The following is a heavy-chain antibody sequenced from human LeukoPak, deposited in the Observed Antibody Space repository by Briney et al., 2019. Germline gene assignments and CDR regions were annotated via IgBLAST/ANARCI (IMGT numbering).Heavy chain of an antibody. CDR1: GYTLTELS. V-gene: IGHV1-24*01. D-gene: IGHD6-19*01. Sequence: ASVKVSCKISGYTLTELSMHWVRQDPGKGLQWMGGFDPEDGETIYAQKFQGRVTMTEDTSTATAYMELSSLRSEDTAVYYCATDPRYSSGWYGGYDYWGQGTLVTVSS. CDR2: FDPEDGET. J-gene: IGHJ4*02. CDR3: ATDPRYSSGWYGGYDY.